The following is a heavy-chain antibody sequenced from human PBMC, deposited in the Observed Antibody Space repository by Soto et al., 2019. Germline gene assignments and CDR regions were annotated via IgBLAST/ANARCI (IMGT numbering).Heavy chain of an antibody. CDR3: VRDSGAKLSSS. D-gene: IGHD6-13*01. CDR2: IVPIYRTA. CDR1: GGTFSSYR. Sequence: ASVKVSCKASGGTFSSYRINWVRQAPGQGLEWVGGIVPIYRTADYAQKFQGRVTITADESARTSYMGLRSLKSQDTAVYYCVRDSGAKLSSSWGQGTLVTVSS. J-gene: IGHJ4*02. V-gene: IGHV1-69*13.